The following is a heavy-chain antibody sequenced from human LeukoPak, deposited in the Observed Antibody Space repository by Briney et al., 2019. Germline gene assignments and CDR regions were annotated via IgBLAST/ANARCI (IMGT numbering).Heavy chain of an antibody. CDR2: IKQDGSEK. J-gene: IGHJ4*02. V-gene: IGHV3-7*01. Sequence: GGSLRLSCAASGFTFSSYWMSWVRQAPGKGLEWVANIKQDGSEKYYVDSVKGRFTISRDNAKNSLYLQMNSLRAEDTAVYYCARDVDFGVVITFDYWGQGTLVTVPS. D-gene: IGHD3-3*01. CDR1: GFTFSSYW. CDR3: ARDVDFGVVITFDY.